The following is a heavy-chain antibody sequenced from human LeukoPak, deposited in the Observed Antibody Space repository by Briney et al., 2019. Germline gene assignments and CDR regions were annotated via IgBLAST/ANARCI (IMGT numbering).Heavy chain of an antibody. D-gene: IGHD6-19*01. V-gene: IGHV3-11*04. J-gene: IGHJ6*03. CDR2: ISSSGNTT. CDR1: GFTFSDSY. CDR3: ARGGIAVAGTDYYYYYMDV. Sequence: GGSLRPSCAASGFTFSDSYMSWIRQAPGEGLEWISSISSSGNTTHHADSVKGRFTISRDNAKNSLSLQMNSLRAEDTAVYYCARGGIAVAGTDYYYYYMDVWGKGTTVTISS.